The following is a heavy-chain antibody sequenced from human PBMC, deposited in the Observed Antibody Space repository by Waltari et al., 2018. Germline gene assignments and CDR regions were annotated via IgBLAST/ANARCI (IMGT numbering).Heavy chain of an antibody. CDR2: IIPIFGTA. V-gene: IGHV1-69*12. J-gene: IGHJ4*02. D-gene: IGHD6-13*01. CDR3: ARDGSSSWSPKFDY. CDR1: GGTFSSYA. Sequence: QVQLVQSGAEVKKPGSSVKVSCKASGGTFSSYATSWVRPAHGQGLEWMGGIIPIFGTANYAQKFQGRVTITADESTSTAYMELSSLRSEDTAVYYCARDGSSSWSPKFDYWGQGTLVTVSS.